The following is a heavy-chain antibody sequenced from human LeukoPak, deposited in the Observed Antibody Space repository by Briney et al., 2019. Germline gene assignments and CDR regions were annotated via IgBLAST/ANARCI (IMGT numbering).Heavy chain of an antibody. Sequence: ASETLSLTCAVYDGSFSGYYWSWIRQPPGKGLEWIGEINHSGSTNYNPSLKSRVTISVDTSKNQFSLKLSSVTAADTAVYYCEGYCSSASDYMDVWGKGTTVTVSS. V-gene: IGHV4-34*01. CDR2: INHSGST. D-gene: IGHD2-2*01. CDR3: EGYCSSASDYMDV. CDR1: DGSFSGYY. J-gene: IGHJ6*03.